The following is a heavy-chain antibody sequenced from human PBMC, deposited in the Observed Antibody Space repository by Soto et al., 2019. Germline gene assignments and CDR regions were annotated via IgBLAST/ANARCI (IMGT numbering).Heavy chain of an antibody. CDR3: ARHHGSPGSYFGLDV. Sequence: PGESLKISCKGSGYSFTSYWINWVRQMPGKGLEWMGIIYPGDSDTRYSPSFQGQVTISADMSIDTAYLQWRSLKASDTAVYYCARHHGSPGSYFGLDVWGQGTTVTVSS. V-gene: IGHV5-51*01. CDR1: GYSFTSYW. J-gene: IGHJ6*02. CDR2: IYPGDSDT. D-gene: IGHD6-13*01.